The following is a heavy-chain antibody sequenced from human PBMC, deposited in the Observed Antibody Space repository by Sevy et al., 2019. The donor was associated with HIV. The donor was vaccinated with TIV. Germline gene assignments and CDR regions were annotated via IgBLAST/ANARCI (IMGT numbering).Heavy chain of an antibody. J-gene: IGHJ6*02. CDR3: ARVGYCSSTSCYLYYYGMDV. D-gene: IGHD2-2*01. V-gene: IGHV4-38-2*01. CDR2: IYHSGST. CDR1: GYSISSGYY. Sequence: SETLSLTCAVSGYSISSGYYWGWIRQPPGKGLEWIGSIYHSGSTYYNPSLKSRFTISVDTSKNQFSLKLSSVTAADTAGYYCARVGYCSSTSCYLYYYGMDVWGQGTTVTVS.